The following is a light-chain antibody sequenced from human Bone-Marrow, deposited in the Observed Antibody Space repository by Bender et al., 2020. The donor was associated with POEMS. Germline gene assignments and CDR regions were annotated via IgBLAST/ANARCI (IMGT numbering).Light chain of an antibody. CDR2: DVN. CDR3: SSYTTSSLVV. J-gene: IGLJ2*01. CDR1: SSDVGGYHF. V-gene: IGLV2-14*03. Sequence: QSALTQPASVSGSPGQSITISCTGTSSDVGGYHFVSWHQQHPGKVPKLIIYDVNHRPSGVSSRFSGSRSGNTASLTISGLQAEDEADYYCSSYTTSSLVVFGGGTKLTVL.